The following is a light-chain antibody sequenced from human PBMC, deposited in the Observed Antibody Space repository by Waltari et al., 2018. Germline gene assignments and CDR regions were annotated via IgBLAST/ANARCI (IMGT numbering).Light chain of an antibody. CDR2: RNN. J-gene: IGLJ1*01. CDR1: NNNVGKEG. V-gene: IGLV10-54*04. CDR3: SAWDGNLKIYI. Sequence: QAGLTQPPSVSKGLRQTATLTCTGDNNNVGKEGATWPQQHQGHPPKPLSYRNNNRPSGVSERFSASRSGNTASLTITGLQPEDEADYYCSAWDGNLKIYIFGPGTRVTVL.